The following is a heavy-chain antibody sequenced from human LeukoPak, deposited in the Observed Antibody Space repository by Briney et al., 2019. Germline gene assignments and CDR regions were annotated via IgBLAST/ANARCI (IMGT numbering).Heavy chain of an antibody. V-gene: IGHV3-74*01. CDR3: ARDRGYDNAFDI. CDR2: INSDGSST. J-gene: IGHJ3*02. D-gene: IGHD5-12*01. Sequence: GGSLRLSCAASGFTFSSYWMHWVRQAPGKGLVWVSRINSDGSSTSYADSVKGRFTISRDNAKNTLYLQMYSLRAEDAAVYYCARDRGYDNAFDIWGQGTMVTVSS. CDR1: GFTFSSYW.